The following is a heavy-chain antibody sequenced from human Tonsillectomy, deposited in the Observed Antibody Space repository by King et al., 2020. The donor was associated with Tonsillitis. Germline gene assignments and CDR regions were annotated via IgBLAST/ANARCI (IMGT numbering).Heavy chain of an antibody. CDR1: GGTFSSNG. D-gene: IGHD3-22*01. CDR2: IIPICRTP. V-gene: IGHV1-69*12. Sequence: QLVQSGAEVKKPGSSVKVSCKASGGTFSSNGFSWVRQAPGQGLEWMGVIIPICRTPNYAQKYQGSVTINADESTSTAYMELSSLRSEDTAVYYCARSFAVVIRVLDVWGQGTTVTVSS. J-gene: IGHJ6*02. CDR3: ARSFAVVIRVLDV.